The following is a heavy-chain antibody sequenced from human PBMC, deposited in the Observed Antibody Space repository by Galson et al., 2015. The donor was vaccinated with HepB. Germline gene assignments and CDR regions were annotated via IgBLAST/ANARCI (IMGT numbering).Heavy chain of an antibody. CDR1: GFTFSSYA. J-gene: IGHJ4*02. Sequence: LRLSCAASGFTFSSYAMSWVRQAPGKGLEWVSSINTNGGSTYYADPVRGRFTISRNKSENMLYLQMDSLRDDDTAIYYCAKDNGWLDYWGQGTLVTVSS. D-gene: IGHD6-19*01. CDR2: INTNGGST. CDR3: AKDNGWLDY. V-gene: IGHV3-23*01.